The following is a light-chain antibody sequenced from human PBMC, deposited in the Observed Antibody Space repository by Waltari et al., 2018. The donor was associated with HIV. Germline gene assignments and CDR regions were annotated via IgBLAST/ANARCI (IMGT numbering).Light chain of an antibody. CDR1: SSSVGSYTL. V-gene: IGLV2-23*02. J-gene: IGLJ2*01. CDR2: EVT. CDR3: CSYAGSNTYVV. Sequence: QSALTQPASVSGSPGQSITISCTGTSSSVGSYTLVSWYQQHPGKAPKLMIYEVTKRPSGVSNRFSGSKSGNTASLTISGLQAEDEADYYCCSYAGSNTYVVFGGGTKLTVL.